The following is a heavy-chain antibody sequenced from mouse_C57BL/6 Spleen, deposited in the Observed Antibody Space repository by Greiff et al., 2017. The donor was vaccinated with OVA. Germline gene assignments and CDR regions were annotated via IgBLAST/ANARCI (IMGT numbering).Heavy chain of an antibody. CDR1: GYTFTSYW. CDR2: IHPNSGST. Sequence: QVQLQQPGAELVKPGASVKLSCKASGYTFTSYWMHWVKQRPGQGLEWIGMIHPNSGSTNYNEKFKSKATLTVDKSSSTAYMQLSSLTSEDSAVYYCARTGDSNFLHWYFDVWGTGTTVTVSS. V-gene: IGHV1-64*01. D-gene: IGHD2-5*01. CDR3: ARTGDSNFLHWYFDV. J-gene: IGHJ1*03.